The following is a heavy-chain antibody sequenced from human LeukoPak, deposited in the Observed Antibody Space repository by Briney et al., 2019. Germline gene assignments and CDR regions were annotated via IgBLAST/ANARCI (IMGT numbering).Heavy chain of an antibody. CDR2: IYYSGST. D-gene: IGHD3-9*01. V-gene: IGHV4-61*01. Sequence: ASETLSLTCTVSGGSISSSSYYWSWIRQPPGKGLEWIGYIYYSGSTNYKSSLKSRVTISVDTSKNQFSLKLSSVTAADTAVYYCARLTGYSSESWFDPWGQGTLVTVSS. J-gene: IGHJ5*02. CDR3: ARLTGYSSESWFDP. CDR1: GGSISSSSYY.